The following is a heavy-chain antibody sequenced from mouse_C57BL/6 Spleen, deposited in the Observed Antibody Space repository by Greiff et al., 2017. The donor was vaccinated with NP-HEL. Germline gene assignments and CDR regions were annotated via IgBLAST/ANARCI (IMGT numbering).Heavy chain of an antibody. V-gene: IGHV1-15*01. J-gene: IGHJ2*01. CDR2: IDPETGGT. Sequence: VKLVESGAELVRPGASVTLSCKASGYTFTDYEMHWVKQTPVHGLEWIGAIDPETGGTAYNQKFKGKAILTADKSSSTAYMELRSLTSEDSAVYYCTNYYWGQGTTLTVSS. CDR1: GYTFTDYE. CDR3: TNYY.